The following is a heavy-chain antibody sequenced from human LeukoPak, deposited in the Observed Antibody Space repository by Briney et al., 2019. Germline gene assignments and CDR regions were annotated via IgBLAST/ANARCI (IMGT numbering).Heavy chain of an antibody. J-gene: IGHJ4*02. CDR1: GDSISIYY. CDR3: ARDLGYDSSGYYL. Sequence: SETLSLTCTVSGDSISIYYWSWMRQPPGKGLEWIGYIYYSGSTNYNPSLKSRVTISVDTSKNQFSLKLSSVTAADTAVYYCARDLGYDSSGYYLWGQGTLVTVSS. D-gene: IGHD3-22*01. CDR2: IYYSGST. V-gene: IGHV4-59*01.